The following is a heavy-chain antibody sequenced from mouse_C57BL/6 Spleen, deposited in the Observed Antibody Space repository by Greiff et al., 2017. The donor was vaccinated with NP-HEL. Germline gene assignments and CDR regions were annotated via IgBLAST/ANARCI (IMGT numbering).Heavy chain of an antibody. Sequence: QVQLQQPGAELVKPGASVKMSCKASGYTFTSYWITWVKQRPGQGLEWIGDIYPGSGSTNYNEKFKSKATLTVDTSSSTAYMQLSSLTSEDSAVYYCARSREYEAWFAYWGQGTLVTVSA. CDR3: ARSREYEAWFAY. V-gene: IGHV1-55*01. CDR2: IYPGSGST. J-gene: IGHJ3*01. D-gene: IGHD2-14*01. CDR1: GYTFTSYW.